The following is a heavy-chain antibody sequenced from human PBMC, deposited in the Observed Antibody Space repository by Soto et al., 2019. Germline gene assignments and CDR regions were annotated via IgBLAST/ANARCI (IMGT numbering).Heavy chain of an antibody. D-gene: IGHD3-3*01. V-gene: IGHV4-34*01. CDR2: INHSGST. Sequence: TSETLSLTCAVYGGSFSGYYWSWIRQPPGKGLEWIGEINHSGSTNYNPSLKSRVTISVDTSKNQFSLKLSSVTAADTAVYYCARVRKPFGVVTYYYYGMDVWGQGTTVTVSS. CDR3: ARVRKPFGVVTYYYYGMDV. J-gene: IGHJ6*02. CDR1: GGSFSGYY.